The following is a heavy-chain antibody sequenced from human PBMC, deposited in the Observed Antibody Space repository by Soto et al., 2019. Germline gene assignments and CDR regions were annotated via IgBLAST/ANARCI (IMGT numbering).Heavy chain of an antibody. CDR1: GGSISSTSSH. Sequence: QLQLQESGPGLVKPSETLSLTCTVFGGSISSTSSHWGWIRQPPGKGLEWIAIIYNSGTTNYNPSLKSRVTISVDTSKNQFSLRLSSVTAADTAVYYCARRDYPYYFDYWGRGTLVTVSS. CDR3: ARRDYPYYFDY. V-gene: IGHV4-39*01. D-gene: IGHD4-17*01. CDR2: IYNSGTT. J-gene: IGHJ4*02.